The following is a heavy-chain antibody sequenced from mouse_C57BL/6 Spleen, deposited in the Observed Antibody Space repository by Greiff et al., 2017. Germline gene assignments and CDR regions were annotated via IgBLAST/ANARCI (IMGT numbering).Heavy chain of an antibody. CDR3: ARPLYYDYGGFAY. V-gene: IGHV3-6*01. D-gene: IGHD2-4*01. CDR2: ISYDGSN. CDR1: GYSITSGYY. J-gene: IGHJ3*01. Sequence: EVQLQESGPGLVKPSQSLSLTCSVTGYSITSGYYWNWIRQFPGNKLEWMGYISYDGSNNYNPSLKNRISITRDTSKNQFFLKLNSVTTEDTATYYCARPLYYDYGGFAYWGQGTLVTVSA.